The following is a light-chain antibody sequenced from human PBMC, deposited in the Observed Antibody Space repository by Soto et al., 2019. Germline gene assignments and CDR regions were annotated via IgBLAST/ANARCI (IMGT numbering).Light chain of an antibody. V-gene: IGLV2-14*01. Sequence: QSVLTQSPSVSAAPGQKVTISCSGSSSNIGNNYVSWYQQLPGTAPKLLIYEVSNRPSGVSNRFSGSKSGNTASLTISGLQAEDEADYYCSSYTSSSTLVVFGTGTKLTVL. CDR3: SSYTSSSTLVV. CDR1: SSNIGNNY. CDR2: EVS. J-gene: IGLJ1*01.